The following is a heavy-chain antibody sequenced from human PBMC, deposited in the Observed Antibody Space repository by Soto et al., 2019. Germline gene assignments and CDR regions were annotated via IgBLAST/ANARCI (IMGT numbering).Heavy chain of an antibody. CDR2: LNPNSVNT. CDR3: ARLKHAAAGPWFDP. D-gene: IGHD6-13*01. Sequence: GASVKVSCKASGYTFTSYDINWVRQATGQGLEWLGWLNPNSVNTGYAQKFQGRVTMTRNTSISTAYMELSSLRSEDTAVYYCARLKHAAAGPWFDPWGQGTLVTVSS. CDR1: GYTFTSYD. V-gene: IGHV1-8*01. J-gene: IGHJ5*02.